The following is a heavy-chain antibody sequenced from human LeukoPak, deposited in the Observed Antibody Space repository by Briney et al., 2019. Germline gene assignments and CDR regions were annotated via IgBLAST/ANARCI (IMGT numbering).Heavy chain of an antibody. J-gene: IGHJ5*02. CDR2: INHSGST. V-gene: IGHV4-34*01. Sequence: SETLSLTCAVYGGSFSGYYWSWIRQPPGKGLEWIGEINHSGSTNYNPSLKSRVTISVDTSKNQFSLKLSSVTAADTAVYYCARQRCSTSCPLLPWGQGTLVTVSS. D-gene: IGHD2-2*01. CDR3: ARQRCSTSCPLLP. CDR1: GGSFSGYY.